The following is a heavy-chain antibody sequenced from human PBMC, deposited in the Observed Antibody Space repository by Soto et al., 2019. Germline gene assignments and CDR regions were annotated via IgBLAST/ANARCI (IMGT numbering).Heavy chain of an antibody. Sequence: GDPLNPSPQASGYRFTSYWFDWASQMPGKGLVGVGIIYPGPSHVKYSPSVEGHITISVDRSDSVAYLQWTSLKASDTAMYFWARHFDSSGYYPDYWGQGTQVTVSS. V-gene: IGHV5-51*01. CDR2: IYPGPSHV. CDR3: ARHFDSSGYYPDY. D-gene: IGHD3-22*01. CDR1: GYRFTSYW. J-gene: IGHJ4*02.